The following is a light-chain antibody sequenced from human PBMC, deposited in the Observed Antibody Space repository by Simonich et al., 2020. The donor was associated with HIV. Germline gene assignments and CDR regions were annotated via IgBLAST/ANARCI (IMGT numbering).Light chain of an antibody. V-gene: IGLV3-10*01. CDR3: YSTDSSDNHLWV. CDR2: EDS. CDR1: SLPEQY. Sequence: SYELTQPPSVSLSPGQTARITCSGGSLPEQYAYWYQQKSGQAPLLVIYEDSKRPSGIPERFSGSSSGTMATLTISGAQVEDEADYDCYSTDSSDNHLWVFGGGTKLTVL. J-gene: IGLJ3*02.